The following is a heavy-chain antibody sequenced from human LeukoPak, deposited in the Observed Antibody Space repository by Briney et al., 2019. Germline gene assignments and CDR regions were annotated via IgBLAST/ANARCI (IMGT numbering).Heavy chain of an antibody. Sequence: SETLSLTCTVSGGSISSSSYYWGWIRQPPGKGPEWIGSIYYSGSTYYNPSLKSRVTISVDTSKNQFSLKLSSVTAADTAVYYCARERPPSDYWGQGTLVTVSS. CDR2: IYYSGST. CDR3: ARERPPSDY. J-gene: IGHJ4*02. D-gene: IGHD1-1*01. CDR1: GGSISSSSYY. V-gene: IGHV4-39*01.